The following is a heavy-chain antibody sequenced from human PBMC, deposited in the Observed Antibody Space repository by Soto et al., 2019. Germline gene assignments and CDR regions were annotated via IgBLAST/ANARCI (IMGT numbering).Heavy chain of an antibody. CDR2: ISSSSSYI. CDR1: GFTFSSYS. CDR3: ARDHCSSTSCSGYYYYYMDV. V-gene: IGHV3-21*01. J-gene: IGHJ6*03. Sequence: GGSLRLSCAASGFTFSSYSMNWVRQAPGKGLEWVSSISSSSSYIYYADSVKGRFTISRDNAKNSLYLQMNSLRAEDTAVYYCARDHCSSTSCSGYYYYYMDVWGKGTTVTVSS. D-gene: IGHD2-2*01.